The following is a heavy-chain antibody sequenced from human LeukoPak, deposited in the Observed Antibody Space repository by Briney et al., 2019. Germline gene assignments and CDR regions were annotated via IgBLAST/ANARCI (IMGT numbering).Heavy chain of an antibody. V-gene: IGHV3-33*01. CDR1: GFTFSSYG. J-gene: IGHJ6*02. Sequence: GGSLRLSCAASGFTFSSYGMHWVRQAPGKGLEWVAVIWYDGSNKYYADSVKGRFIISRDNSKNTLHLQMNSLRAEDTAVYYCARGPTTVTTYYYYYGMDVWGQGTTVTVSS. CDR3: ARGPTTVTTYYYYYGMDV. CDR2: IWYDGSNK. D-gene: IGHD4-17*01.